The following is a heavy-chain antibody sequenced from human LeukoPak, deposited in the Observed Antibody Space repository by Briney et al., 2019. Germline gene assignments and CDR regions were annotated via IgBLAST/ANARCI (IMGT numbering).Heavy chain of an antibody. J-gene: IGHJ5*02. Sequence: SETLSLTCSVSGASITSSYWSWIRQTPGKGLEWIGNIYSGSTNYNPSFESRVTVSLDTSENQSSLRLTSVAAAGAALYYCARDGYGSGSYGWFDPWGQGTPVTVSS. V-gene: IGHV4-59*01. CDR1: GASITSSY. CDR2: IYSGST. CDR3: ARDGYGSGSYGWFDP. D-gene: IGHD3-10*01.